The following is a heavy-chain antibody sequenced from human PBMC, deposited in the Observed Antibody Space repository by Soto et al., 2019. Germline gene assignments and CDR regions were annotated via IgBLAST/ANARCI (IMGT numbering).Heavy chain of an antibody. D-gene: IGHD6-19*01. V-gene: IGHV4-39*01. CDR1: GGSITRNNHF. CDR3: ARLGSSGWYQGSYFYY. J-gene: IGHJ4*02. Sequence: QLQLQESGPGLVKASETLSLTCTVSGGSITRNNHFCGWIRQSPGKGLEWIGSIQYGGTTNYNPSLKSRVIMSAETSKNQFSLMMNSVTAADTAVYYCARLGSSGWYQGSYFYYWGQGTLVTVSS. CDR2: IQYGGTT.